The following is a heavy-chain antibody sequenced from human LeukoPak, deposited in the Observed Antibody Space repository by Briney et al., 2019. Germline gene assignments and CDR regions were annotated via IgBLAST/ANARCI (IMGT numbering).Heavy chain of an antibody. CDR1: GFTFSSYG. Sequence: GGSLRLSCAASGFTFSSYGMHWVRQAPGKGLEWVAVIWYDGSNKYYADSVKGRFTISRDNSKNTLYLQMNSLRAEDTAVYYCARVGPDPQKYYDFWSGYYYYYYGMDVWGQGTTVTVSS. CDR3: ARVGPDPQKYYDFWSGYYYYYYGMDV. CDR2: IWYDGSNK. J-gene: IGHJ6*02. D-gene: IGHD3-3*01. V-gene: IGHV3-33*01.